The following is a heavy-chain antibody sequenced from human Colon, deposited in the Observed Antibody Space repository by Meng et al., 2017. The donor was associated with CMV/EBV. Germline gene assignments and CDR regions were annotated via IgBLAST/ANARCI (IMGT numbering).Heavy chain of an antibody. CDR3: ARDRAANSFDP. CDR2: IYSAESST. V-gene: IGHV3-23*03. J-gene: IGHJ5*02. CDR1: GFTFSNYD. D-gene: IGHD6-25*01. Sequence: GGSLSLSCAASGFTFSNYDMNWVRQAPGKGPEWISVIYSAESSTDYADSVKGRFTISRDNAKNSLYLQMNSLRAEDTAVYYCARDRAANSFDPWGQGTLVTVSS.